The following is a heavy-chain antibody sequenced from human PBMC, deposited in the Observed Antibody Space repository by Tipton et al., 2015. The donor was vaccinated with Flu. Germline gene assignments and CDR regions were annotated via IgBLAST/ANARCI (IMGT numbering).Heavy chain of an antibody. J-gene: IGHJ4*02. Sequence: GLVKPSETLSLTCTVSGGSIRNYYWSWIRQPPGKGLEWIGRIYASGSTTYNPSLKSRVSMSLDTSKNQFSLMLRSVTAADTAVYYCARLSYYDVDLKNFYFDYWGQGALVTVSS. CDR2: IYASGST. CDR1: GGSIRNYY. CDR3: ARLSYYDVDLKNFYFDY. V-gene: IGHV4-4*09. D-gene: IGHD3-10*02.